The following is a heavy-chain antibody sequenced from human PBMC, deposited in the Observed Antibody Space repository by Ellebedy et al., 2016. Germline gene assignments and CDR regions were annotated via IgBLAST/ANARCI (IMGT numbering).Heavy chain of an antibody. CDR3: AARYGGNSRKGVKSKNFDY. Sequence: SETLSLTCAVYGGSFSGYYWSWIRQPPGKGLEWIGEINHSGSTNYNPSLKSRVTISVDTSKNQFSLKLSSVTATDTAVYYCAARYGGNSRKGVKSKNFDYWGQGTLVTVSS. CDR2: INHSGST. CDR1: GGSFSGYY. J-gene: IGHJ4*02. D-gene: IGHD4-23*01. V-gene: IGHV4-34*01.